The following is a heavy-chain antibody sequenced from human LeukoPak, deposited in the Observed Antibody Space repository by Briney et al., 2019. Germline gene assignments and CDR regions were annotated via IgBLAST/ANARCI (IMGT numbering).Heavy chain of an antibody. Sequence: GGSLRLSCAASGFIFSNYAMSRVRQAPGKGLEWVSAITSGGGSTYYADSVKGRFTVSRDKSKNTLYLQMNSLRAEDTAVYYCAKRRDYSGGFFSDLDYWGQGTLVTVSS. D-gene: IGHD2-15*01. J-gene: IGHJ4*02. V-gene: IGHV3-23*01. CDR2: ITSGGGST. CDR3: AKRRDYSGGFFSDLDY. CDR1: GFIFSNYA.